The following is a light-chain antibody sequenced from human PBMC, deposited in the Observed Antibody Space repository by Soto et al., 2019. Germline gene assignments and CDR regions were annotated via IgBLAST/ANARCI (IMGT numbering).Light chain of an antibody. V-gene: IGKV1-39*01. Sequence: DIQMTQSPSSLSASVGDRVTITCRASQSITIYLNWYQQKPGKAPKLVIYGTSTLQSGVPSRFSGSGSGTDFTLTISRLQREDFATYYCQQSYSSLWTFGQGTKVDIK. CDR3: QQSYSSLWT. CDR2: GTS. CDR1: QSITIY. J-gene: IGKJ1*01.